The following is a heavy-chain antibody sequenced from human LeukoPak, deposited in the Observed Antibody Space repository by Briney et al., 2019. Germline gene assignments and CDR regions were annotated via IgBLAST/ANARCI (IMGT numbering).Heavy chain of an antibody. D-gene: IGHD3-22*01. Sequence: SETLSLTCTVSGGSISSYYRSWIRQPAGKGLEWIGRIYTSGSTNYNPSLKGRVTMSVDTSKNQFSLKLSSVTAADTAVYYCARDRVVVTSYYFDYWGQGTLVTVSS. J-gene: IGHJ4*02. CDR3: ARDRVVVTSYYFDY. CDR1: GGSISSYY. CDR2: IYTSGST. V-gene: IGHV4-4*07.